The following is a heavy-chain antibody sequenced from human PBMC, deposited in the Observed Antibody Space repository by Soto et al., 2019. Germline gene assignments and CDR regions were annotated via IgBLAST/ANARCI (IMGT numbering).Heavy chain of an antibody. CDR3: AKEMSIPRYYDFWSGYYPFDY. J-gene: IGHJ4*02. V-gene: IGHV3-23*01. CDR2: ISGSGGST. Sequence: GGSLRLSCAASGFTFSSYAMSWVRQAPGKGLEWVSAISGSGGSTYYADSVKGRFTISRDNSKNTLYLQMNSLRAEDTAVYYCAKEMSIPRYYDFWSGYYPFDYWGQGTLVTVSS. D-gene: IGHD3-3*01. CDR1: GFTFSSYA.